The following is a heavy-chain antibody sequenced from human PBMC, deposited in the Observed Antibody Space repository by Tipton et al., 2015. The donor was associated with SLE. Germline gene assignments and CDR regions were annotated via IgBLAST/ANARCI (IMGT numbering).Heavy chain of an antibody. J-gene: IGHJ5*02. V-gene: IGHV4-59*05. CDR3: ARQGGRQWFDP. CDR2: IYVGGST. Sequence: TLSLTCIVSDDSASSYYWSWIRQSAGKGLEWIGRIYVGGSTNYNPSLKSRVTISVDTSKNQFSLKLSSVTAADTAVYYCARQGGRQWFDPWGQGTLVTVSS. CDR1: DDSASSYY. D-gene: IGHD3-16*01.